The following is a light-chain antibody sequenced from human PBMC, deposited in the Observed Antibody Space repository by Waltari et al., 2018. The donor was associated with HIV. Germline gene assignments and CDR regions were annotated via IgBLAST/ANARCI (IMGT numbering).Light chain of an antibody. J-gene: IGLJ2*01. CDR2: QDS. CDR1: KLGAKY. V-gene: IGLV3-1*01. CDR3: QAWDSSAGV. Sequence: SYELTQPPSVSVSPGQTASITCSGDKLGAKYACWYQQKPGQSPVLVIYQDSKRPSGIPERVSGSNSGNTATLSISGTQAMDEADYYCQAWDSSAGVFGGGTKLTVL.